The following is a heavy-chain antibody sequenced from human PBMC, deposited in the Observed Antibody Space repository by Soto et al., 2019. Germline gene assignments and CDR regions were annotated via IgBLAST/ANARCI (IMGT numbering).Heavy chain of an antibody. V-gene: IGHV3-21*01. J-gene: IGHJ6*02. Sequence: EVQLVESGGGLVKPGGSLRLSCAASGFTFSSYSMNWVRQAPGKGLEWVSSISSSSSYIYYADSVKGRFTISRDNAKNSLDLQMNSLRAEDTAVYYCARDNFSSSGWYWGARNYYYGMDVWGQGTTVTVSS. CDR3: ARDNFSSSGWYWGARNYYYGMDV. D-gene: IGHD6-19*01. CDR1: GFTFSSYS. CDR2: ISSSSSYI.